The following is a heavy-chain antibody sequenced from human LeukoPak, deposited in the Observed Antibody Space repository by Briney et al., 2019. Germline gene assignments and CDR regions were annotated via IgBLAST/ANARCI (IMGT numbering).Heavy chain of an antibody. Sequence: PGGSLRLSCAASGFTFSYYYMSWIRQARGKGLEGVSYISSSGSTIYYADSVKGRFTISRDNAKNSLYLQMNSLRAEDTAVYYCARDKGIAAAGTAAMVYYGMDVWGQGTTVTVSS. J-gene: IGHJ6*02. CDR1: GFTFSYYY. CDR2: ISSSGSTI. CDR3: ARDKGIAAAGTAAMVYYGMDV. V-gene: IGHV3-11*01. D-gene: IGHD6-13*01.